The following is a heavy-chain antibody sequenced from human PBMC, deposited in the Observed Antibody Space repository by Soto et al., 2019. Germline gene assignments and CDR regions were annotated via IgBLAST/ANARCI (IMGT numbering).Heavy chain of an antibody. CDR1: GDSISSYY. Sequence: PSETLSLTCTVSGDSISSYYWSWIRQPPGKGLEWIGYIHYSGSTNYNPSLKSRVTISVDTSKNQFSLRLSSVTAADTAVYYCARHPLRGDYFDYWGQGTLVTVSS. CDR3: ARHPLRGDYFDY. J-gene: IGHJ4*02. CDR2: IHYSGST. V-gene: IGHV4-59*08.